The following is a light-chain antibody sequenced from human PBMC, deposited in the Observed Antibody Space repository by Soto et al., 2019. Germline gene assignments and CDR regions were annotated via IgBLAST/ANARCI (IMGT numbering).Light chain of an antibody. J-gene: IGKJ5*01. CDR2: GAS. CDR1: QSVSSR. Sequence: EIVLTQSPGTLSLSPGERATLSCRASQSVSSRLAWYQQEPGQAPRLLISGASSRATGIPDRFSGSGSGTDFTLTISRLEPEDFALYYCQQYVTSAITFGQGTRLE. V-gene: IGKV3-20*01. CDR3: QQYVTSAIT.